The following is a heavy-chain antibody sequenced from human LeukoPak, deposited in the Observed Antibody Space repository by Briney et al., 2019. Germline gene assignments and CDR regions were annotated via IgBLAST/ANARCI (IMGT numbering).Heavy chain of an antibody. J-gene: IGHJ6*03. D-gene: IGHD5-24*01. Sequence: SETLSLTCTVSGNSFGNYYWSWIRQPAGKGLEWIGRIYTSGSTYYNPSLKSRVTISVDTSKNQFSLKLSSVTAADTAVYYCAREAMATTPADYYYYYMDVWGKGTTVTVSS. CDR1: GNSFGNYY. CDR2: IYTSGST. V-gene: IGHV4-4*07. CDR3: AREAMATTPADYYYYYMDV.